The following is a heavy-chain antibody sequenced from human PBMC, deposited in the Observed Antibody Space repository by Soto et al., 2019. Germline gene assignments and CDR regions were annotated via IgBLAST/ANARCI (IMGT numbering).Heavy chain of an antibody. D-gene: IGHD6-6*01. CDR1: GYTFTGYY. V-gene: IGHV1-2*02. CDR3: ARGALRISSSPGWFDP. CDR2: INPNSGGT. Sequence: ASVKVSCKASGYTFTGYYMHWVRQAPGQGLEWMGWINPNSGGTNYAQKFQGRVTMTRDTSISTAYMELRRLRSDDTAVYYCARGALRISSSPGWFDPWGQGTLVTVSS. J-gene: IGHJ5*02.